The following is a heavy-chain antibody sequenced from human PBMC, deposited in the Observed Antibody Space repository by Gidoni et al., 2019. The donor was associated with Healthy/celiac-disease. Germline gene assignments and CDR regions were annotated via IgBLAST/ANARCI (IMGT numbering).Heavy chain of an antibody. CDR2: ISGSGGST. J-gene: IGHJ4*02. V-gene: IGHV3-23*01. CDR3: AKVGDYGDYEEEYYFDY. Sequence: EVQLLESGGGLVQPGGSLRLSCAASGFTFSSYAMSWVRQAPGKGLEWVSAISGSGGSTYYADSVKGRFTISRDNSKNTLYLQMNSLRAEDTAVYYCAKVGDYGDYEEEYYFDYWGQGTLVTVSS. CDR1: GFTFSSYA. D-gene: IGHD4-17*01.